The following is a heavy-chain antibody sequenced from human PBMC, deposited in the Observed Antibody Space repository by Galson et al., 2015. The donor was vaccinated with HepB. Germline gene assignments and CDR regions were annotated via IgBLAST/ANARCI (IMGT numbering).Heavy chain of an antibody. CDR2: INPNSGVT. V-gene: IGHV1-2*02. CDR3: ARDQLSTANRATHAFDI. CDR1: GYTFTGYY. D-gene: IGHD2-15*01. J-gene: IGHJ3*02. Sequence: SVKVSCKASGYTFTGYYIHWVRQAPGQGLEWMGWINPNSGVTNYAQKLQGRVTMTTDTSTSTAYMELRSLRSDDTAVYYCARDQLSTANRATHAFDIWGQGTMVTVSS.